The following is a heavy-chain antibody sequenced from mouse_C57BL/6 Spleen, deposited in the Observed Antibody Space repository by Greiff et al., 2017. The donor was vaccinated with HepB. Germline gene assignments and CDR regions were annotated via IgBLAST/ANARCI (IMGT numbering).Heavy chain of an antibody. CDR1: GYTFTDYY. Sequence: EVQLQQSGPELVKPGASVKISCKASGYTFTDYYMNWVKQSHGKSLEWIGDINPNNGGTSYNQKFKGKATLTVDKSSSTAYMELRSLTFEDSAVDYCARATVVPFAYWGQGTLVTVSA. D-gene: IGHD1-1*01. CDR2: INPNNGGT. J-gene: IGHJ3*01. V-gene: IGHV1-26*01. CDR3: ARATVVPFAY.